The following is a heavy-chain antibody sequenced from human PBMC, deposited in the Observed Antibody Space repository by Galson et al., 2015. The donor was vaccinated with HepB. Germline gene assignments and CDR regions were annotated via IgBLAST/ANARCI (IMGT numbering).Heavy chain of an antibody. V-gene: IGHV3-30*03. J-gene: IGHJ4*02. CDR3: ALGGDFDD. CDR2: ISYDGSRK. D-gene: IGHD3-16*01. CDR1: GFTFSTYG. Sequence: SLRLSCAGYGFTFSTYGMHWVRQAPGKGLEWVAVISYDGSRKQYADSVKGRFAISRDSSKNTLYLQMNSLRVEDTAVYYCALGGDFDDWGQGTLVTVSS.